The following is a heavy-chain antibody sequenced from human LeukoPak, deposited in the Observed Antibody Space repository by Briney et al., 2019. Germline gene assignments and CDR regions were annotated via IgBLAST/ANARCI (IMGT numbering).Heavy chain of an antibody. CDR3: ARSSNSRFDP. CDR1: GGSISGYY. CDR2: VYFIGST. Sequence: NPSETLSLTCTVSGGSISGYYWSWIRQPPGRGLEWIGHVYFIGSTNYNPSLKSRVTTSGDTSNNQFSLKLTSVTAADTAMYYCARSSNSRFDPWGQGTLVTVSS. V-gene: IGHV4-59*01. D-gene: IGHD5-18*01. J-gene: IGHJ5*02.